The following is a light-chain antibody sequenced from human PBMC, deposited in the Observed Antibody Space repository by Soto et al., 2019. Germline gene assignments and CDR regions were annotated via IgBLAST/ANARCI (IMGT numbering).Light chain of an antibody. Sequence: EIQMNQSPSTVSASVGDRVTITCRASQSISSWLAWYQQKPGKAPKLLIYDASSLESGVPSRFSGSGSGTEFTLTISSLQPDDFATYYCQQYNSYSWTFGQGTKVDIK. J-gene: IGKJ1*01. V-gene: IGKV1-5*01. CDR2: DAS. CDR1: QSISSW. CDR3: QQYNSYSWT.